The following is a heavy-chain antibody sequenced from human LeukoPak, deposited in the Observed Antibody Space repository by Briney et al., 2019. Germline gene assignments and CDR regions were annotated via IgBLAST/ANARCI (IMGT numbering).Heavy chain of an antibody. CDR2: IYSSGST. CDR3: ARGGYTIFDY. J-gene: IGHJ4*02. CDR1: GGSISNYY. D-gene: IGHD1-1*01. Sequence: SETLSLTCTVSGGSISNYYWSWIRQPAGKGLEFIGRIYSSGSTNYNPSLKSRVTMSVDTSKNQFSLRLSSVTAADSAMYYCARGGYTIFDYWGQGTLVPVSS. V-gene: IGHV4-4*07.